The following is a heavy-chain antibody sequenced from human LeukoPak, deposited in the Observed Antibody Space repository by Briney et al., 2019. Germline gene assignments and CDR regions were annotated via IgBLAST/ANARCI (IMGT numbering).Heavy chain of an antibody. V-gene: IGHV4-59*01. J-gene: IGHJ4*02. CDR1: GGSISSYY. D-gene: IGHD2-15*01. CDR2: IYYSGST. Sequence: PSETLSLTCTVSGGSISSYYWSWIRQPPGKGLEWIGYIYYSGSTNYNPSLKSRVTISVDTSENQFSLKLSSVTAADTAVYYCARDNDGGNSFDYWGQGTLVTVSS. CDR3: ARDNDGGNSFDY.